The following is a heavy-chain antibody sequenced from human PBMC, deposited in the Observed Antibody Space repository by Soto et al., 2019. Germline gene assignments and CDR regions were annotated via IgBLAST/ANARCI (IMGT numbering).Heavy chain of an antibody. D-gene: IGHD6-13*01. CDR1: GGSISSSSYY. CDR2: IYYSGST. Sequence: QLQLQESGPGLVKPSETLSLTCTVSGGSISSSSYYWGWIRQPPGKGLEWIGSIYYSGSTYYNPSLKSRVTISVDPSKNQFSLKLSSVTAADTAVYYCARQPAGSSWYGNWFDPWGQGTLVTVSS. J-gene: IGHJ5*02. V-gene: IGHV4-39*01. CDR3: ARQPAGSSWYGNWFDP.